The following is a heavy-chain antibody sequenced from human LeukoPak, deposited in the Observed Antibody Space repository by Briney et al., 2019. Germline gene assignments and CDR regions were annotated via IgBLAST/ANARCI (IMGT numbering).Heavy chain of an antibody. J-gene: IGHJ6*03. CDR3: AKVSGPHYYYYMDV. CDR2: ISGSGGST. D-gene: IGHD3-10*01. CDR1: GFTLSSYA. Sequence: PGGSLRLSCAASGFTLSSYAMSWVRQAPGKGLEWVSAISGSGGSTYYADSVKGRFTISRDNSKNTLYLQMNSLRAEDTAVYYCAKVSGPHYYYYMDVWGKGTTVTVSS. V-gene: IGHV3-23*01.